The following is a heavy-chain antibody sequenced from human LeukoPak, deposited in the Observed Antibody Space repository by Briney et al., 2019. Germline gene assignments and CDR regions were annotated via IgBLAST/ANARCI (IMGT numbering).Heavy chain of an antibody. CDR1: GGSISSYY. D-gene: IGHD3-10*01. V-gene: IGHV4-4*07. CDR3: ARAYPLTMVRGGYYMDV. CDR2: IYTSGST. Sequence: SETLSLTCTVSGGSISSYYWSWIRQPAGRGLEWIGRIYTSGSTNYNPSLKSRVTISVDKSKNQFSLKLSSVTAADTAVYYCARAYPLTMVRGGYYMDVWGKGTTVTVSS. J-gene: IGHJ6*03.